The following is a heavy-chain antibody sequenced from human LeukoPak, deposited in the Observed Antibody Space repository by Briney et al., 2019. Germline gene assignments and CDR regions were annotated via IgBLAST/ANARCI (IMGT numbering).Heavy chain of an antibody. J-gene: IGHJ4*02. V-gene: IGHV4-59*01. D-gene: IGHD3-22*01. CDR1: GGSMNPYF. CDR3: ARVSQDYYDRSGYYYFDF. CDR2: IYYSGGT. Sequence: PSETLSLTCTVSGGSMNPYFWSWIRQPPGKGLEWIGYIYYSGGTSYNASLKSRVTISVDTSKSQFSLRLSSVTAADTAVYYCARVSQDYYDRSGYYYFDFWGLGTLVTVSS.